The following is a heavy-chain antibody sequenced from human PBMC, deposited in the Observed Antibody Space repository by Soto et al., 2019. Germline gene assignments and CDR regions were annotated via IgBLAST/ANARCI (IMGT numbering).Heavy chain of an antibody. CDR2: INHSGST. CDR3: ARIIVGSSSWYRYYYYYGMGV. Sequence: SETLSLTCAVYGGSFSGYYWSWIRQPPGKGLEWIGEINHSGSTNYNPSLKSRVTISVDTSKNQFSLKLSSVTAADTAVYYCARIIVGSSSWYRYYYYYGMGVWGQGTTVTVSS. J-gene: IGHJ6*02. V-gene: IGHV4-34*01. CDR1: GGSFSGYY. D-gene: IGHD6-13*01.